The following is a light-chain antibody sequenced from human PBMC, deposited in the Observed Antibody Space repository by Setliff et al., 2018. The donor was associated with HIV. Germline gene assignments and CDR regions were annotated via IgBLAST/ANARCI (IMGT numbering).Light chain of an antibody. J-gene: IGLJ1*01. Sequence: SPGQSITISCTGTSSDVGDYDFVSWFQQHPGKAPKLMIYEVSNRPSGVSNRFSGSKSGNTASLTISGLQAEDEADYYCNSYTGSSTGYVFGTGTKVTVL. CDR1: SSDVGDYDF. V-gene: IGLV2-14*01. CDR2: EVS. CDR3: NSYTGSSTGYV.